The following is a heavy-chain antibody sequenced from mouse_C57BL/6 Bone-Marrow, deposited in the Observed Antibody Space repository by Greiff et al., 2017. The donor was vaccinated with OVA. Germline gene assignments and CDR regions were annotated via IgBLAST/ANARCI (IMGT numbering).Heavy chain of an antibody. CDR1: GFSLTSYG. Sequence: QVQLQQSGPGLVQPSQSLSITCTVSGFSLTSYGVHWVRQPPGKGLEWLGVIWRGGSTDYNAAFISRLSISKDNSKSQVFFKMNSLQADDTAIYYCAKSYWYFDVWGTGTTVTVSS. CDR3: AKSYWYFDV. V-gene: IGHV2-4*01. CDR2: IWRGGST. J-gene: IGHJ1*03.